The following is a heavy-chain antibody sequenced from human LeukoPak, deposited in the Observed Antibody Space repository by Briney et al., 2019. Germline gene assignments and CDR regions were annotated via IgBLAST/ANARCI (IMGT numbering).Heavy chain of an antibody. D-gene: IGHD2-2*01. Sequence: PSQTLSLTCTVSGGSISSGSYYWSWIRQPAGKGLEWIGRIYTSGSTNYNPSLKSRVTISVDTSKNQFSLKLCSVTAADTAVYYCARDSTYCSSTSCRRYYMDVWGKGTTVTVSS. J-gene: IGHJ6*03. CDR2: IYTSGST. V-gene: IGHV4-61*02. CDR3: ARDSTYCSSTSCRRYYMDV. CDR1: GGSISSGSYY.